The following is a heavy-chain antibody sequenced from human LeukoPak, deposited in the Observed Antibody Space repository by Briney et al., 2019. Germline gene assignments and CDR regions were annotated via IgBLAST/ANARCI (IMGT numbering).Heavy chain of an antibody. J-gene: IGHJ3*02. CDR1: GFTFSGSA. V-gene: IGHV3-73*01. CDR2: IRSKANSYAT. CDR3: ARDRLPNSGSYSWRDAFDI. Sequence: GGSLRLSCAASGFTFSGSAMHWVRQASGKGLEWVGRIRSKANSYATAYAASVKGRFTISRDDSKNTAYLQMNSLKTEDTAVYYCARDRLPNSGSYSWRDAFDIWGQGTMVTVSS. D-gene: IGHD1-26*01.